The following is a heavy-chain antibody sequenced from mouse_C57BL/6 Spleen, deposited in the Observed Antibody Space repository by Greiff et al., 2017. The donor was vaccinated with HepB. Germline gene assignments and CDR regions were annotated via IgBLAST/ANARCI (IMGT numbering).Heavy chain of an antibody. CDR1: GYTFTSYW. D-gene: IGHD1-1*01. J-gene: IGHJ1*03. CDR2: IDPSDSYT. CDR3: ARRGATVGWYFDV. Sequence: QVQLQQSGAELVKPGASVKLSCKASGYTFTSYWMQWVKQRPGQGLEWIGEIDPSDSYTNYNQKFKGKATLTVDTSSSTAYMQLSSLTSEDSAVYYCARRGATVGWYFDVWGTGTTVTVSS. V-gene: IGHV1-50*01.